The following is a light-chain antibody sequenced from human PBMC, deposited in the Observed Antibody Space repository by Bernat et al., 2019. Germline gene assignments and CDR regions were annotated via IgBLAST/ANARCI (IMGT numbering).Light chain of an antibody. CDR3: SSYTSSSTWV. CDR1: SSDVGGYNY. J-gene: IGLJ3*02. CDR2: EVS. Sequence: QSALTQPASVSGSPGQSITISCTGTSSDVGGYNYVSWYQQHPGKAPKFMIFEVSNRPSGVSSRFSGSKSGNTASLTIPGLQAEDEADYYCSSYTSSSTWVFGGGTKLTVL. V-gene: IGLV2-14*01.